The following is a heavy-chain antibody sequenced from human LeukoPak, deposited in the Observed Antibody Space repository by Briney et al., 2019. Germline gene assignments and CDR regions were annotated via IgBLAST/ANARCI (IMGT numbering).Heavy chain of an antibody. Sequence: ASVKVPFKSSGYTFTCHDNNWVRQPTAQGREWMGLMNPNNGNTGYAQKLQGRVTITRNHSISTAYKEPVSLRAEDTAVYYCGRVLAYSNYGAYLYFHRRVGGRGT. V-gene: IGHV1-8*01. D-gene: IGHD4-11*01. J-gene: IGHJ6*03. CDR2: MNPNNGNT. CDR3: GRVLAYSNYGAYLYFHRRV. CDR1: GYTFTCHD.